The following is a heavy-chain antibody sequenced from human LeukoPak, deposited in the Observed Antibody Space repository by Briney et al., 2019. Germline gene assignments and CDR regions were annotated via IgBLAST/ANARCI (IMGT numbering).Heavy chain of an antibody. CDR1: GYTFIDYY. Sequence: ASVKVSCKASGYTFIDYYMYWVRQAPGQGLEWMGWTNLNSGDTHYAQKFQGGVTMTRDTSIATAYMELSSLTSDDTAVYYCARTLFGGPHDHWGQGTLVTVSS. D-gene: IGHD3-10*01. CDR3: ARTLFGGPHDH. CDR2: TNLNSGDT. J-gene: IGHJ4*02. V-gene: IGHV1-2*02.